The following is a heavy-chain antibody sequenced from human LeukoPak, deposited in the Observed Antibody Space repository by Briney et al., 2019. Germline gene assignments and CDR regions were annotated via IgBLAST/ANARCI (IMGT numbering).Heavy chain of an antibody. CDR2: IIPIFGTA. D-gene: IGHD2-8*01. CDR3: ASGAPKYCTNGVCYSDYFDY. CDR1: GGTFSSYA. J-gene: IGHJ4*02. V-gene: IGHV1-69*13. Sequence: SVKVSCKASGGTFSSYAISWVRQAPGQGLEWMGRIIPIFGTANFAQKFEGRVTITADESTSTAYLELSSLRSEDTAVYYCASGAPKYCTNGVCYSDYFDYWGQGTLVTVSS.